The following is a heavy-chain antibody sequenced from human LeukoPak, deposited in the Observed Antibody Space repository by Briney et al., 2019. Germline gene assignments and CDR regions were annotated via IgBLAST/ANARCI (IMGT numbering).Heavy chain of an antibody. CDR2: IYSGGST. D-gene: IGHD3-22*01. CDR1: GFTVGSNH. Sequence: GGSLRLFCAASGFTVGSNHMSWVRQAPGKGLEWVSVIYSGGSTYYADSVKGRFTISRDNSKNTLYLQMNSLRAEDTAVYYCAIIDYYDSSGYYLDYWGQGTLVTVSS. J-gene: IGHJ4*02. CDR3: AIIDYYDSSGYYLDY. V-gene: IGHV3-53*01.